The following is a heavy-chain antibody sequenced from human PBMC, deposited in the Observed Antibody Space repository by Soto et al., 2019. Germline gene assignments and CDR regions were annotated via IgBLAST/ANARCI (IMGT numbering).Heavy chain of an antibody. J-gene: IGHJ4*02. D-gene: IGHD3-22*01. V-gene: IGHV1-2*02. Sequence: GASVKVSCKASGYTFTGYYMHWVRQGPGQGLEWMGWINPNSGGTNYAQKFQGRVTMTRDTSISTAYMELSRLRSDDTAVYYCARPYYYDSSGYYYFDYWGQGTLVTVSS. CDR1: GYTFTGYY. CDR3: ARPYYYDSSGYYYFDY. CDR2: INPNSGGT.